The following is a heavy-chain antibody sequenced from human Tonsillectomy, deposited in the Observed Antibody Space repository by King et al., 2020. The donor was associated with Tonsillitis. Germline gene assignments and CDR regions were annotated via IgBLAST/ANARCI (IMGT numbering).Heavy chain of an antibody. CDR1: GFTFDDYG. Sequence: VQLVESGGGVVRPGGSLRLSCAASGFTFDDYGMSWVRQGPGKGLEWVSGINWNGGSTGYADSVKGRFTISRDNAKNSLYLQMNSLRAEDTALYYSARVVRDDYVWGSYRIDAFDIWGQGTMVTVSS. J-gene: IGHJ3*02. CDR2: INWNGGST. CDR3: ARVVRDDYVWGSYRIDAFDI. D-gene: IGHD3-16*02. V-gene: IGHV3-20*04.